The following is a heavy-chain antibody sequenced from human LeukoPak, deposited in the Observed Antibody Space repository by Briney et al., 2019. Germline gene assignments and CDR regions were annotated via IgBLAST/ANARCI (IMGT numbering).Heavy chain of an antibody. J-gene: IGHJ5*02. CDR2: LNPKRGGS. CDR1: VYTFSDYS. Sequence: SVQVSCKATVYTFSDYSMHWVRQAPGQGLEWMGWLNPKRGGSNYAQKFQSRVTRNRDTSISTAYMEMSRLTSDDTAVYYCARDRVGTNPNWFDPWGQGTLVTVSS. D-gene: IGHD1/OR15-1a*01. CDR3: ARDRVGTNPNWFDP. V-gene: IGHV1-2*02.